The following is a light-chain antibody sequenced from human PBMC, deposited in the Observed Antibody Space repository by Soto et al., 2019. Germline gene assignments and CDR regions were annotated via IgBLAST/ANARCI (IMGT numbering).Light chain of an antibody. CDR3: SSHTSSTALV. Sequence: QAVLTQPASVSASPGQSIAISCTGTDSDIGGYDHVSWYQQHPGKAPKLLIYDVTNRPSGVSSRFSGSKAGRTASLTISGLQTEDEADYNCSSHTSSTALVFGTGTKLTVL. CDR1: DSDIGGYDH. J-gene: IGLJ1*01. CDR2: DVT. V-gene: IGLV2-14*03.